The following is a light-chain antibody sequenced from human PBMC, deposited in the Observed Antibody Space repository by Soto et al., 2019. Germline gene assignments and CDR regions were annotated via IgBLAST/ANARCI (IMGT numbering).Light chain of an antibody. Sequence: EIVLTQSPGTLSLSPGERATLSCRASQSVSSGYLAWYQQKPGQAPRLLIYGASSRATDIPDRFSGSGSGTDLTLTISRLEPEDLAVYYCQQYGGSPPYTFGQGTKLEIK. CDR3: QQYGGSPPYT. J-gene: IGKJ2*01. CDR2: GAS. V-gene: IGKV3-20*01. CDR1: QSVSSGY.